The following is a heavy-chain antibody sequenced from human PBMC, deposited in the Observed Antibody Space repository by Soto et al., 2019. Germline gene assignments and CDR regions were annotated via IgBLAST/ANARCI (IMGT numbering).Heavy chain of an antibody. CDR2: IIPIFGTA. D-gene: IGHD3-22*01. CDR1: GGTFSSYA. J-gene: IGHJ6*02. Sequence: AASVKVSCKASGGTFSSYAISWVRQAPGQGLEWMGGIIPIFGTANYAQKFQGRVTITADESTSTAYMELSSLRSEDTAVYYCATSIVDLRQESNSEYYGMDVWGQGTTVTVSS. CDR3: ATSIVDLRQESNSEYYGMDV. V-gene: IGHV1-69*13.